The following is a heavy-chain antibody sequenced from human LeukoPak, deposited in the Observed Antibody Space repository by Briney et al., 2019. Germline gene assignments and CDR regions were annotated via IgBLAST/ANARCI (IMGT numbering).Heavy chain of an antibody. CDR1: GYSFTSYW. V-gene: IGHV5-10-1*01. D-gene: IGHD1-26*01. J-gene: IGHJ6*04. Sequence: GESLKTSCKGSGYSFTSYWISWVRQMPGKGLEWMGRIDPSDSYTNYSPSFQGHVTISADKSISTAYLQWSSLKASDTAMYYCARHESGYYGMDVWGKGTTVTVSS. CDR3: ARHESGYYGMDV. CDR2: IDPSDSYT.